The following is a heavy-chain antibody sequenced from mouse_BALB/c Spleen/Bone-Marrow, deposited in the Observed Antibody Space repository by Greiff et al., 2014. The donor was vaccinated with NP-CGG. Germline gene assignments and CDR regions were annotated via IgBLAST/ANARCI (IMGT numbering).Heavy chain of an antibody. CDR2: INPTSYYT. V-gene: IGHV1-4*01. Sequence: QVQLQQSGAELARPGASVKMSCKTSGYTFTSYTIYWIKQRPGQGLEWIGYINPTSYYTDYNQKFKDKATLTSDKSSSTAYMQLNNLTSEDSAVYYCAREGLGRGYWGQGTTLTVSS. CDR1: GYTFTSYT. CDR3: AREGLGRGY. J-gene: IGHJ2*01. D-gene: IGHD4-1*01.